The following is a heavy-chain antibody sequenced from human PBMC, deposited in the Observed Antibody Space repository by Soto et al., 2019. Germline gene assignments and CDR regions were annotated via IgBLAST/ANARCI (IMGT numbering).Heavy chain of an antibody. CDR2: INPSGGST. CDR3: AKDLSEGYLDY. V-gene: IGHV1-46*01. CDR1: GYTFTSYY. J-gene: IGHJ4*02. Sequence: ASVKVSCKASGYTFTSYYMHWVRQAPGQGLEWMGTINPSGGSTSYAQKFQGRVTMTRDASTSTVYMELSSLRAEDTAVYYCAKDLSEGYLDYWGQGTLVTVSS. D-gene: IGHD6-13*01.